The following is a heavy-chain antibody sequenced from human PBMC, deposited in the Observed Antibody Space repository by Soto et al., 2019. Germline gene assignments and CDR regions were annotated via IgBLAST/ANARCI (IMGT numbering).Heavy chain of an antibody. CDR2: ISGSGGST. J-gene: IGHJ5*02. CDR1: GFTFSSFA. D-gene: IGHD3-3*01. V-gene: IGHV3-23*01. Sequence: GGSLRLSCAASGFTFSSFAMSWVRQAPGKGLEWVSAISGSGGSTFYADSVKGRFTISRDNSKNTLYLQMNSLRAEDTAVYYCAKDPYYDFWSGYYTKAWFDPWGQGT. CDR3: AKDPYYDFWSGYYTKAWFDP.